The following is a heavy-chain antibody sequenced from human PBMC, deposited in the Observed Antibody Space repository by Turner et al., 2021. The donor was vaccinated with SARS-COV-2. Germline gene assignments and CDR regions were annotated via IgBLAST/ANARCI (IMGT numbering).Heavy chain of an antibody. V-gene: IGHV3-66*01. D-gene: IGHD4-17*01. Sequence: EVHLVESGGGLVQPWGSLRLSCAASGFAVSNNYMSWVRQAAGKGLEWVSLIYSGGSTYYADSVTGRFTISRDNSKNTLYLQMNSLRAEDTAVYYCATRMTTLPQWGQGTLVTVSS. CDR3: ATRMTTLPQ. J-gene: IGHJ4*02. CDR2: IYSGGST. CDR1: GFAVSNNY.